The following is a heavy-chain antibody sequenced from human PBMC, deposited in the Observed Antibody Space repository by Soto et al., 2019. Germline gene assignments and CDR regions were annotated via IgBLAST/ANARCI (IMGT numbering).Heavy chain of an antibody. D-gene: IGHD1-26*01. CDR3: ARAPLPLYIVGTTKAESGPFDY. V-gene: IGHV1-46*01. Sequence: ASVKVSCKASGYTFTSYYMHWVRQAPGQGLEWMGIINPSGGSTSYAQKFQGRVTMTRDTSTSTAYMELSSLRSEDTAVYYCARAPLPLYIVGTTKAESGPFDYWGQGTLVTVSS. CDR2: INPSGGST. CDR1: GYTFTSYY. J-gene: IGHJ4*02.